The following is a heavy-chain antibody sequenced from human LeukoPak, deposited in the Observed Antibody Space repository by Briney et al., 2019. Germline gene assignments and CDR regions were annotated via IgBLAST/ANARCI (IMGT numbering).Heavy chain of an antibody. Sequence: GGSLRLSCAASGFMFSDYWMYWVRQAPGKGLAWVSHINTVGTNTNYAGSVKGRFTISRDNAKNTLYLQMNSLRAEDTAVYYCARDRSGLYDYWGQGTLVTVSS. CDR2: INTVGTNT. CDR1: GFMFSDYW. J-gene: IGHJ4*02. CDR3: ARDRSGLYDY. D-gene: IGHD1-26*01. V-gene: IGHV3-74*01.